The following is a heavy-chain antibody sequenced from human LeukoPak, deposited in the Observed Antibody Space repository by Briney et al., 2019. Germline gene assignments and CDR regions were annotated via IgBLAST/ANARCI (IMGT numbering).Heavy chain of an antibody. D-gene: IGHD3-16*02. CDR2: ISGSGGST. CDR1: GFTFSSYA. CDR3: WGSYRYAAYYYYYMDV. J-gene: IGHJ6*03. V-gene: IGHV3-23*01. Sequence: GGSLRLSCAASGFTFSSYAMSWVRQAPGKGLEWVSAISGSGGSTYYADSVKGRFTISRDNSKNTLYLQMNSLRAEDTAVYYCWGSYRYAAYYYYYMDVWGKGTTVTVSS.